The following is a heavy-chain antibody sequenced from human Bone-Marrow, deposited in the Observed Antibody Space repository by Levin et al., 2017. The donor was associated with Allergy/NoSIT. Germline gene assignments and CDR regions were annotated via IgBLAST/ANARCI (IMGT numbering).Heavy chain of an antibody. J-gene: IGHJ4*02. CDR3: ANNRVVQLDRYHFDY. D-gene: IGHD1-1*01. CDR2: IYHTEDT. Sequence: KSSETLSLTCAVSGASISTNNWWTWVRQSPGKGLEWIGQIYHTEDTNYNPSLKSRVTISVDKSKNQFSLRLTSVTAADTAVYFCANNRVVQLDRYHFDYWGQGILVTVSS. CDR1: GASISTNNW. V-gene: IGHV4-4*02.